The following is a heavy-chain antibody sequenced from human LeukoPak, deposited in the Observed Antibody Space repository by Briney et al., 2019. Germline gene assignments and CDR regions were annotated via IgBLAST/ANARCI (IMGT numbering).Heavy chain of an antibody. D-gene: IGHD6-25*01. CDR1: GDSISRSTYY. V-gene: IGHV4-39*02. Sequence: ASETLSLTCTVSGDSISRSTYYWAWIRQPPGKGLEWIGSVYYGRSPYFNPSLESRATISVDTSKNHFTLKMSSVTAADTAVYYCARSSGTGTFSYWGQGTLVTVSS. J-gene: IGHJ4*02. CDR2: VYYGRSP. CDR3: ARSSGTGTFSY.